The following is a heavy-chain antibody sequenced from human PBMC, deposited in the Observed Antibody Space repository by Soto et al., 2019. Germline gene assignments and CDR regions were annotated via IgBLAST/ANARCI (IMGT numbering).Heavy chain of an antibody. CDR1: GGSFSGYY. CDR2: INHSGTI. J-gene: IGHJ6*02. V-gene: IGHV4-34*01. D-gene: IGHD2-21*02. CDR3: ARADRTLVTSYSLDV. Sequence: QVQLQQWGAGLLKPSETLSLTCAVYGGSFSGYYWTWIRQPPGKGLEWIGEINHSGTINFNPSLKSRLTISLDTSKKHFSLELSSVTDADTAAYYCARADRTLVTSYSLDVWGQGTTVTVSS.